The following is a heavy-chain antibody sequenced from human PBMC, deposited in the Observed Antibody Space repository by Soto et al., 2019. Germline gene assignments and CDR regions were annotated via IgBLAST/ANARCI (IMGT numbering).Heavy chain of an antibody. D-gene: IGHD2-15*01. Sequence: GASVKVSCKASGYTFTSYGISWVRPAPGQGLEWMGWISAYNGNTNYAQKLQGRVTMTTDTSTSTAYMELRSLRSDDTAVYYCARERPYCSGGSCRKGSWFDPWGQGTLGTVSS. CDR1: GYTFTSYG. CDR3: ARERPYCSGGSCRKGSWFDP. CDR2: ISAYNGNT. V-gene: IGHV1-18*01. J-gene: IGHJ5*02.